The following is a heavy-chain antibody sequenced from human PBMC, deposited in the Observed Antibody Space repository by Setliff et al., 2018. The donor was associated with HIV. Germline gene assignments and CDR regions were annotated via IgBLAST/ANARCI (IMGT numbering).Heavy chain of an antibody. D-gene: IGHD3-16*02. CDR3: ARRRFMITFGGVIGRNAFDI. CDR2: IYYSGST. CDR1: GGSISSYY. V-gene: IGHV4-59*01. Sequence: LSLTCTVPGGSISSYYWSWIRQPPGKGLEWIGYIYYSGSTNYNPSLKSRVTISVDTSKNQFSLKLSSVTAADTAVYYCARRRFMITFGGVIGRNAFDIWGQGTMVTVS. J-gene: IGHJ3*02.